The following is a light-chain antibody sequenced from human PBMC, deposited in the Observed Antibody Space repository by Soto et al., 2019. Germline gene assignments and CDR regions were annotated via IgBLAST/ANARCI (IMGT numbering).Light chain of an antibody. J-gene: IGKJ1*01. CDR1: QSIGSW. CDR2: KAS. V-gene: IGKV1-5*03. CDR3: QQFNSYPWT. Sequence: DIQITQSPSTLSASVGDRVTITCRASQSIGSWLAWYQQKPGKAPNLLIYKASSLESGVPSRFSGSGSGTEFTVTISTLQPEDFATYYCQQFNSYPWTFGQGTKGDIK.